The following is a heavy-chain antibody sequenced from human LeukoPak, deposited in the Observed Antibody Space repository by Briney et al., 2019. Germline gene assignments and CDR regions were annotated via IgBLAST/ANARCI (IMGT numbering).Heavy chain of an antibody. Sequence: PSETLSLTCAVYGGSFSGYYWSWIRQPPGKGLEWIGEINHSGSTNYNPSLKSRVTISVDTSKNQFSLKLSSVTAADTAVYYCARDTTGDYDAFDIWGQGTMVTVSS. D-gene: IGHD4-17*01. J-gene: IGHJ3*02. V-gene: IGHV4-34*01. CDR3: ARDTTGDYDAFDI. CDR1: GGSFSGYY. CDR2: INHSGST.